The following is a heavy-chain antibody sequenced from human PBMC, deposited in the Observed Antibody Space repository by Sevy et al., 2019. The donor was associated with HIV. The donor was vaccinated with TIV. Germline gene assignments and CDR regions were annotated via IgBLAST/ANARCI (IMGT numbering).Heavy chain of an antibody. CDR2: ISSSSSTI. J-gene: IGHJ4*02. CDR3: ARARPFDY. V-gene: IGHV3-48*01. Sequence: GGSLRLSCAASGLTFSNYGMNWVRQAPGKGLEWVSYISSSSSTIFYADSVKGRFTISRDNAKNSLHLQMNSLRVEETAVYYCARARPFDYWGQGTLVTVSS. CDR1: GLTFSNYG.